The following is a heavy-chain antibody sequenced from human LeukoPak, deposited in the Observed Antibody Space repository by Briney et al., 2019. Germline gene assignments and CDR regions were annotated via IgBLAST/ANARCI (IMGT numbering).Heavy chain of an antibody. D-gene: IGHD3-16*01. V-gene: IGHV4-38-2*02. CDR2: IYHSGST. CDR3: ARLIPGGYFDY. CDR1: HYSISSNYY. J-gene: IGHJ4*02. Sequence: PSETLSLTCTVSHYSISSNYYWGWIRQPPGKGLEWIGSIYHSGSTNYNPSLKSRVTISVDTSKNQFSLKLSSVTAADTAVYYCARLIPGGYFDYWGQGTLVTVSS.